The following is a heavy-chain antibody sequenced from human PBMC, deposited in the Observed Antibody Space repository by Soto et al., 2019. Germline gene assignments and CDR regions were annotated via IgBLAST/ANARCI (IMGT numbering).Heavy chain of an antibody. Sequence: GGSVRLSCAAPGVSFSSYGMHWVRQAPGKGLEGVAVIWYDGSNKYYADAVKGRFTISRDNSKNTLYLQMNSLRAEATAVYYCARDRARWELTDGAFYICGQGTMVTVSS. D-gene: IGHD1-26*01. V-gene: IGHV3-33*01. CDR2: IWYDGSNK. CDR3: ARDRARWELTDGAFYI. J-gene: IGHJ3*02. CDR1: GVSFSSYG.